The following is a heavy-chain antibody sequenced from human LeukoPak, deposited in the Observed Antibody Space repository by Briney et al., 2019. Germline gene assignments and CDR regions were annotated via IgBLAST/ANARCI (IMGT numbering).Heavy chain of an antibody. CDR3: ARVSQGGERSGWSD. Sequence: GGSLRLSCAASGFTFSSYSMSWVRQAPGKGLEWVSSISTSSDYIYYADSVRGRFTISRDNAKNSLYLQMNSLRAEDTAVYYCARVSQGGERSGWSDWGQGTLVTVSS. V-gene: IGHV3-21*01. D-gene: IGHD6-19*01. CDR2: ISTSSDYI. J-gene: IGHJ4*02. CDR1: GFTFSSYS.